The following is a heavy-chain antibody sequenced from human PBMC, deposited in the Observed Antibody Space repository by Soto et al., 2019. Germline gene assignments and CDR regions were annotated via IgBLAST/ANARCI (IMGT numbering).Heavy chain of an antibody. V-gene: IGHV4-30-2*01. Sequence: PSETLSLTCAVSGGXICSGGYSWSWIRQPPGKGLEWIGYIYHSGSTYYNPSLKSRVTISVDRSKNQFSLKLSSVTAADTAVYYCARGQVVAAQHWGQGTLVTVSS. CDR1: GGXICSGGYS. CDR2: IYHSGST. CDR3: ARGQVVAAQH. D-gene: IGHD2-15*01. J-gene: IGHJ4*02.